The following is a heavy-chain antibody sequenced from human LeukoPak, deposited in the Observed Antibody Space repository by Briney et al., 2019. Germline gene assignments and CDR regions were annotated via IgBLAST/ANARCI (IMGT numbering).Heavy chain of an antibody. D-gene: IGHD5-18*01. Sequence: GGSLRLSCAASGFIFSSYSMSWVRQAPGKGLEWVSAIGVSGGNTYYADSVKGRFTISRDNSKNTLYLQMNSLRAEDTAVYYCARDTAMVIYWGQGTLVTVSS. CDR1: GFIFSSYS. J-gene: IGHJ4*02. CDR3: ARDTAMVIY. CDR2: IGVSGGNT. V-gene: IGHV3-23*01.